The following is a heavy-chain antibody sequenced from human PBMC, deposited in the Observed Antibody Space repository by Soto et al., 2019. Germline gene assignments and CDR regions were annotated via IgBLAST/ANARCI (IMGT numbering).Heavy chain of an antibody. Sequence: SETLSLTCTVSGGSISSYYWSWIRQPPGKGLEWIGYIYYSGSTNYNPSLKSRVTISVDTSKNQFSLKLSSVTAADTAVYYCARVEAWTPENYGMDVWSQGTTVTVSS. CDR2: IYYSGST. CDR3: ARVEAWTPENYGMDV. V-gene: IGHV4-59*01. J-gene: IGHJ6*02. CDR1: GGSISSYY. D-gene: IGHD5-12*01.